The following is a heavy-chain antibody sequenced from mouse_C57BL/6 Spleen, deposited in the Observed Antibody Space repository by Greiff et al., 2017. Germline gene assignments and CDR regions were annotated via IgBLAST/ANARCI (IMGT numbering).Heavy chain of an antibody. Sequence: VQLQESGAELVRPGASVTLSCKASGYTFTDYEMHWVKQTPVHGLEWIGAIDPETGGTAYNQKFKGKAILTADKSSSTAYMELRSLTSEDSAVYYCTRFGYDPPLDYWGQGTTLTVSS. V-gene: IGHV1-15*01. CDR3: TRFGYDPPLDY. CDR2: IDPETGGT. D-gene: IGHD2-2*01. J-gene: IGHJ2*01. CDR1: GYTFTDYE.